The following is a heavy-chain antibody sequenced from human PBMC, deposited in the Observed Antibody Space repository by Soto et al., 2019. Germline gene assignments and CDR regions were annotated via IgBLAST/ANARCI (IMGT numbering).Heavy chain of an antibody. CDR3: AREFGDTGWFAT. CDR1: GFTFSDYN. Sequence: QLQLVESGGGLVKPGGSLRLSCAASGFTFSDYNMNWIRQAPGKGLEWVSHISSSGSTTDYADSVKGRFTISRDNAKNSVYVEMHSLRAEDTAVYYCAREFGDTGWFATWGQGTLVTVSS. V-gene: IGHV3-11*01. J-gene: IGHJ5*02. D-gene: IGHD3-3*01. CDR2: ISSSGSTT.